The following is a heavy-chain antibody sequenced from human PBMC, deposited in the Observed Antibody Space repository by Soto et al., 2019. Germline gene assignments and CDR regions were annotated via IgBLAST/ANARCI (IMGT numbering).Heavy chain of an antibody. CDR1: GFTFSSYA. Sequence: GVLRLSCAASGFTFSSYAMSWVRQAPGKGLEWVSAISGSGGSTYYADSVKGRFTISRDNSKNTLYLQMNSLRAEDTAVYYCANDDFWSGYYNKGPYYYYGMDVWGQGTTVTVSS. CDR2: ISGSGGST. D-gene: IGHD3-3*01. V-gene: IGHV3-23*01. CDR3: ANDDFWSGYYNKGPYYYYGMDV. J-gene: IGHJ6*02.